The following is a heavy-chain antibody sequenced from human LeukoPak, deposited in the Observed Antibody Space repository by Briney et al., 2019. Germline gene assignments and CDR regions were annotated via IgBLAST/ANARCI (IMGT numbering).Heavy chain of an antibody. CDR3: ARYYYDSSGYYYPFDY. J-gene: IGHJ4*02. V-gene: IGHV1-2*02. Sequence: ASVKVSCKASGNTFTGYYMHWVRQAPGQGLEWMGWINPNSGGTNYAQKFQGRVTMTRDTSISTAYMELSRLRSDDTAVYYCARYYYDSSGYYYPFDYWGQGTLVTVSS. CDR2: INPNSGGT. CDR1: GNTFTGYY. D-gene: IGHD3-22*01.